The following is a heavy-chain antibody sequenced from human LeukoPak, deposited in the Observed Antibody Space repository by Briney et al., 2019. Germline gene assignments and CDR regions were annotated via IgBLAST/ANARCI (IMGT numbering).Heavy chain of an antibody. J-gene: IGHJ6*04. D-gene: IGHD6-19*01. CDR3: ARDYAIGWYYRGMDV. V-gene: IGHV3-53*04. CDR2: IYSGVST. Sequence: PGGSLRLSCAASGLTVGSNYMSSVRQAPGKGLERVSVIYSGVSTYYADSVKGRFTLYRHTPKNTLYLQMNSLRAPDTAAYYTARDYAIGWYYRGMDVWGEGTTVTVSS. CDR1: GLTVGSNY.